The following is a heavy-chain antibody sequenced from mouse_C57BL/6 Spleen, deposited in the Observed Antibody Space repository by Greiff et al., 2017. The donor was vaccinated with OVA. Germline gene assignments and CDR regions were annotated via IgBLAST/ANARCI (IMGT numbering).Heavy chain of an antibody. D-gene: IGHD2-5*01. CDR1: GFTFSDYG. Sequence: EVQRVESGGGLVKPGGSLKLSCAASGFTFSDYGMHWVRQAPEKGLEWVAYISSGSSTIYYADTVKGRFTISRDNAKNTLFLQMTSLRSEDTAMYYCARGDYSNYVRFDYWGQGTTLTVSS. CDR2: ISSGSSTI. CDR3: ARGDYSNYVRFDY. J-gene: IGHJ2*01. V-gene: IGHV5-17*01.